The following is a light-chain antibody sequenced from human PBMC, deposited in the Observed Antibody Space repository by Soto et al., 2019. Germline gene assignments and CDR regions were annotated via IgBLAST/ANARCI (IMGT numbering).Light chain of an antibody. J-gene: IGKJ4*01. CDR2: DAS. Sequence: EIVLTQSPATLSLSPGERATLSCRASQSINSNLGWYQQKPGKAPRLLIHDASNRAAGIPARFSGSESGTDFTLTISSLEPEDFAVCYCQQRSKWPLTFGGGTKVEIK. CDR1: QSINSN. V-gene: IGKV3-11*01. CDR3: QQRSKWPLT.